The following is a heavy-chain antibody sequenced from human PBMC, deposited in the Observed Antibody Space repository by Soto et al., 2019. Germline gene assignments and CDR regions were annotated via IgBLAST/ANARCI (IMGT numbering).Heavy chain of an antibody. J-gene: IGHJ6*02. CDR2: INSDGSST. V-gene: IGHV3-74*01. CDR1: GFTFSSYW. CDR3: ARDLRPYWYALGEYNNGMDV. D-gene: IGHD3-10*01. Sequence: GGSLRLSCAASGFTFSSYWMHWVRQAPGKGLVWVSRINSDGSSTTYADSVKGRFTISRDNVKNTLYLQMNSLRAEDTAVYYCARDLRPYWYALGEYNNGMDVWGQGTTVTVSS.